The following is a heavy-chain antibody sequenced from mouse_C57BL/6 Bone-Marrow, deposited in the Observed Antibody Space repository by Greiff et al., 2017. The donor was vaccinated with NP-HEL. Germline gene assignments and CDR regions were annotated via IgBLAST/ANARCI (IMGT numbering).Heavy chain of an antibody. CDR3: ARRLLLYYFAY. V-gene: IGHV1-81*01. CDR2: IYPRSGNT. CDR1: GYAFTSYG. J-gene: IGHJ2*01. Sequence: QVQLQQSGAELARPGASVKLSCKASGYAFTSYGISWVKQRTGQGLEWIGEIYPRSGNTYYNQKFKGKATLTADKSSSTAYMELRSLTSEDSAVYFCARRLLLYYFAYWGQGTTLTVSS. D-gene: IGHD1-1*02.